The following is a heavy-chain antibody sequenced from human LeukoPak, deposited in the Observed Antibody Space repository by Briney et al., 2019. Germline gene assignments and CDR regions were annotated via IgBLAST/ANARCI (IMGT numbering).Heavy chain of an antibody. V-gene: IGHV4-38-2*02. CDR2: IYYSGST. CDR3: ARADYYGSGSYNY. D-gene: IGHD3-10*01. J-gene: IGHJ4*02. CDR1: GYSITSGYY. Sequence: SETLSLTCTVSGYSITSGYYWGWIRQPPGKGLEWIGSIYYSGSTYYNPSLKSRVTISVDTSKNQFSLKLSSVTAADTAVYYCARADYYGSGSYNYWGQGTLVTVSS.